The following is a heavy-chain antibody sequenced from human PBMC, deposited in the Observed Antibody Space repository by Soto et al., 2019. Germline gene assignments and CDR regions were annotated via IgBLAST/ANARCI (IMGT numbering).Heavy chain of an antibody. CDR2: IYYSGST. CDR3: ATDPWHAGRTGWFDT. Sequence: SATLSLTCTVSGGSISSGGYYWSWIRQHPGKGLEWIGYIYYSGSTYYSPSLKSRVTISVDTSKNQFSLKLSSVTAADTAVYYSATDPWHAGRTGWFDTWGQGTLVTVSS. J-gene: IGHJ5*02. CDR1: GGSISSGGYY. V-gene: IGHV4-31*03.